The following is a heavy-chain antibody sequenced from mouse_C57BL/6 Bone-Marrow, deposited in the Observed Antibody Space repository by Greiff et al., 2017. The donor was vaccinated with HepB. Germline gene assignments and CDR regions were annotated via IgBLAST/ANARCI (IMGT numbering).Heavy chain of an antibody. CDR1: GFTFSDYG. J-gene: IGHJ2*01. CDR3: ARKGTMGYFDY. V-gene: IGHV5-17*01. Sequence: EVQRVESGGGLVKPGGSLKLSCAASGFTFSDYGMHWVRQAPEKGLEWVAYISSGSSTIYYADTVKGRFTIARDNAKNTLFLQMTSLRSENTAMDYCARKGTMGYFDYWGQGTTLTVSS. CDR2: ISSGSSTI. D-gene: IGHD1-1*02.